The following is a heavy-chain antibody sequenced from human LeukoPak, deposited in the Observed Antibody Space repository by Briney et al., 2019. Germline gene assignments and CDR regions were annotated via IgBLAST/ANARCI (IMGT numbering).Heavy chain of an antibody. Sequence: GGSLRLSCAASGFTLSNYWMSWVRQAPGKGLEWVANIKEDGSEKHYVDSVKGRFTISRDNARNSLYLQMNSLRAEDTAVYFCARVTSYNYGPTRDAFYIWGQGTVVTVSS. CDR3: ARVTSYNYGPTRDAFYI. CDR2: IKEDGSEK. J-gene: IGHJ3*02. CDR1: GFTLSNYW. V-gene: IGHV3-7*04. D-gene: IGHD5-18*01.